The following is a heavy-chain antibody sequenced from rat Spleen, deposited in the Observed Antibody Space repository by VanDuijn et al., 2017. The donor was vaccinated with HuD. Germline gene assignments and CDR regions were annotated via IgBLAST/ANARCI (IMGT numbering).Heavy chain of an antibody. J-gene: IGHJ2*01. V-gene: IGHV2-45*01. CDR2: MWSGGST. Sequence: QVQLMESGPGLVQPSETLSLTCTVSGFSLTSYNVHWVRQPPGKGLEWMGVMWSGGSTDYNSALKSRLSISRDTSKNQVFLKMNSLQSEDTTTYYCARDLDYWGQGVMVTVSS. CDR3: ARDLDY. CDR1: GFSLTSYN.